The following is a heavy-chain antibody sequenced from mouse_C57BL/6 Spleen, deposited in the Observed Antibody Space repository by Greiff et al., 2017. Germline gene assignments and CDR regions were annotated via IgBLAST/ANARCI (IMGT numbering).Heavy chain of an antibody. V-gene: IGHV1-42*01. CDR3: ARGEGGY. CDR1: GYSFTGYY. Sequence: VQLQQSGPELVKPGASVKISCKASGYSFTGYYMNWVKQSPEKSLEWIGEINPSTGGTTYNQKFKAKATLTVDKSSSTAYIQLKSLTSEDSAVYYCARGEGGYWGQGTTLTVSS. J-gene: IGHJ2*01. CDR2: INPSTGGT.